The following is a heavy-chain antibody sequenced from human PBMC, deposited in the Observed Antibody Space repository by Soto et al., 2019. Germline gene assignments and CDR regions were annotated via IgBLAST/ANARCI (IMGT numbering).Heavy chain of an antibody. J-gene: IGHJ5*02. D-gene: IGHD6-6*01. Sequence: PSETLSLTCAVYGGSFSGYYWSWIRQPPGKGLEWIGEINHSGSTNYNPSLKSRVTISVDTSKNQFSLKLSSVTAADTAVYYCASSYSSSPSSSRNWFDPWGQGTLVTVSS. CDR2: INHSGST. CDR3: ASSYSSSPSSSRNWFDP. CDR1: GGSFSGYY. V-gene: IGHV4-34*01.